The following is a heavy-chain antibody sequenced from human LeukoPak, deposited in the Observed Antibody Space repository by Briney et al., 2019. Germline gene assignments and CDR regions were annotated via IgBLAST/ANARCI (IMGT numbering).Heavy chain of an antibody. J-gene: IGHJ4*02. CDR1: AXXXXXXW. CDR3: DYRGE. V-gene: IGHV3-7*05. D-gene: IGHD3-10*01. CDR2: XNEDGSKX. Sequence: GGSLRLSCGAXAXXXXXXWXXXXXXAXXKGLEWAXNXNEDGSKXLXVAYVKGRFTISRDNAKNSLYLXMNSLRAEDTAVYYCDYRGEWGQGILVTVSS.